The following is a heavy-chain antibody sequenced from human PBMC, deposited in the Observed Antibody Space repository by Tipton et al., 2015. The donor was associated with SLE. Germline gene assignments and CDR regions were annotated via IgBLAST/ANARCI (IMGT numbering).Heavy chain of an antibody. D-gene: IGHD4-11*01. CDR3: ARRLPPERFDP. J-gene: IGHJ5*02. CDR2: IYTSGST. CDR1: GGSISSGSYY. Sequence: TLSLTCTVSGGSISSGSYYWSWIRQPAGKGLEWIGHIYTSGSTNYNPSLKSRVTISVDTSKNQFSLKLNSVTAADTAVYYCARRLPPERFDPWGQGTLVTVSS. V-gene: IGHV4-61*09.